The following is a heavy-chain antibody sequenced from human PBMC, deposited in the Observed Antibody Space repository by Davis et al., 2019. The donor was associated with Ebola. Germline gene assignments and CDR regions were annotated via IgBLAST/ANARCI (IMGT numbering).Heavy chain of an antibody. V-gene: IGHV3-33*01. CDR3: ARDALRSSWWESNFDY. D-gene: IGHD6-13*01. CDR1: GFTFSSYG. Sequence: GESLKISCAASGFTFSSYGMHWVRQAPGKGLEWVAVIWYDGSNKYYADSVKGRFTISRDNSKNTLYLKMNSLRDEDTAVYYCARDALRSSWWESNFDYWGQGTLVTVSS. CDR2: IWYDGSNK. J-gene: IGHJ4*02.